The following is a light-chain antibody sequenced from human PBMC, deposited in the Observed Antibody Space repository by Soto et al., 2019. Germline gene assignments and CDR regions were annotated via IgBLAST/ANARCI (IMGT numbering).Light chain of an antibody. CDR2: AAS. V-gene: IGKV1-39*01. CDR1: QTISSY. CDR3: QQSYSTPFT. J-gene: IGKJ3*01. Sequence: DIQMTQSPSSLSASVGDRVAITCLASQTISSYLNWYQQKPGKAPKVLINAASRLESGVPSRFSGSGSGTEFTLTFSSLQPEDFASYHCQQSYSTPFTFGPGTKVEMK.